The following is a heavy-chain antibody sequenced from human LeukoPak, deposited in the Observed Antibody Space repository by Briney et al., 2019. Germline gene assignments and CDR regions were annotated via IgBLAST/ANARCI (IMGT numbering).Heavy chain of an antibody. V-gene: IGHV1-18*01. Sequence: ASVKVSCKASGYTFTCYGISWVRQAPGQGLEWMGWISAYNGNTNYAQKLQGRVTMTTDTSTSTAYMELRSLRSDDTAVYYCARDLEMTTVRVFDYWGQGTLVTVSS. CDR2: ISAYNGNT. CDR3: ARDLEMTTVRVFDY. J-gene: IGHJ4*02. D-gene: IGHD4-11*01. CDR1: GYTFTCYG.